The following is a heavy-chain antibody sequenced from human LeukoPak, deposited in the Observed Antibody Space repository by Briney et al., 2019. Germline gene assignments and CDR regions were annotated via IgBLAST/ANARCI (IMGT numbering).Heavy chain of an antibody. Sequence: SETLSLTCTVSGDSINDHYWSWIWQPPGEGLEWIGYIYSSVSTNYNPSLKSRVTTSIDTSKSQFSLKLTSVTAADTGVYYCARQRRSGNTCYRVDQLDYMDVWGKGTTVTVSS. D-gene: IGHD2-15*01. CDR2: IYSSVST. CDR1: GDSINDHY. V-gene: IGHV4-4*09. J-gene: IGHJ6*03. CDR3: ARQRRSGNTCYRVDQLDYMDV.